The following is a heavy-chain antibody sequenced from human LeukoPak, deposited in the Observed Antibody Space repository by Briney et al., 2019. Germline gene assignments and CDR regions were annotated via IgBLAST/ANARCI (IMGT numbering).Heavy chain of an antibody. Sequence: GESLKISCKGSGYSFTSHWIGWVRQMPGKGLEWMGIIYPGDSDTRYSPSFQGQVTISADKSISTAYLQWSSLKASDTAMYYCARRDFYCSSTSCSYNWFDPWGQGTLVTVSS. J-gene: IGHJ5*02. D-gene: IGHD2-2*01. CDR1: GYSFTSHW. V-gene: IGHV5-51*01. CDR3: ARRDFYCSSTSCSYNWFDP. CDR2: IYPGDSDT.